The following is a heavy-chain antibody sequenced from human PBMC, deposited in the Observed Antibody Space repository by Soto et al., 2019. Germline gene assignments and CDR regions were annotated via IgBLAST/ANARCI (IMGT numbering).Heavy chain of an antibody. Sequence: SETLSLTCVVSDGSTSTYDWWTWGRQPPGKGRQVIGKLFQTAPPYYSPSLKTRVTSSADSSKNHFSLRLAAVTAADTAVYYCATGNVDSMLEYWGQGTQVTVS. CDR1: DGSTSTYDW. V-gene: IGHV4-4*02. CDR3: ATGNVDSMLEY. J-gene: IGHJ4*02. CDR2: LFQTAPP. D-gene: IGHD3-3*01.